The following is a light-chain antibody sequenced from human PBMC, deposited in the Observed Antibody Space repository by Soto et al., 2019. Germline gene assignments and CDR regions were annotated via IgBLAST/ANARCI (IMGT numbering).Light chain of an antibody. CDR2: KAS. CDR3: QQYNSYSQT. V-gene: IGKV1-5*03. Sequence: DIQMTQSPSPLSASVGDRXTITCRASQSISSWLAWYQQKPGKAPKLLIYKASSLESGVPSRVSGSGSGTEVTLTISSLQPDDLATYYGQQYNSYSQTFGQGTKVDIK. CDR1: QSISSW. J-gene: IGKJ1*01.